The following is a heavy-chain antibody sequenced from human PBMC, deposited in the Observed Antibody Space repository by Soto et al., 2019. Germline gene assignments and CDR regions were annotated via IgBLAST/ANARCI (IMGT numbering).Heavy chain of an antibody. CDR3: AARLRGELLGFAIDY. CDR2: ISYDGSNK. V-gene: IGHV3-30-3*01. D-gene: IGHD1-26*01. J-gene: IGHJ4*02. CDR1: GFTFSSYA. Sequence: QVQLVESGGGVVQPGRSLRLSCAASGFTFSSYAMYWVRQAPGKGLEWVAVISYDGSNKYYADSVKGRFTISRDNSKNTLYLQMNSLRAEDTAVYYCAARLRGELLGFAIDYWGQGTLVTVSS.